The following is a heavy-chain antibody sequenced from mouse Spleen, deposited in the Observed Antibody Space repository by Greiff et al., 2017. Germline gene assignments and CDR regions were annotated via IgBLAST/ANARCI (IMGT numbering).Heavy chain of an antibody. CDR2: ISSGSSTI. V-gene: IGHV5-17*01. J-gene: IGHJ4*01. CDR1: GFTFSDYG. Sequence: EVKLVESGGGLVKPGGSLKLSCAASGFTFSDYGMHWVRQAPEKGLEWVAYISSGSSTIYYADTVKGRFTISRDNAKNTLFLQMTSLRSEDTAMYYCARLRRTFYYAMDYWGQGTSVTVSS. CDR3: ARLRRTFYYAMDY. D-gene: IGHD2-4*01.